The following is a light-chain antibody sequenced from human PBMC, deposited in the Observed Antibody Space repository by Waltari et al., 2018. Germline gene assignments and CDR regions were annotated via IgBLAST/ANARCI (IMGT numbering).Light chain of an antibody. CDR3: QKYNSAPWT. CDR2: ATS. CDR1: QGISGY. Sequence: DIQMTQSPSSLSASVGDRVTITCRASQGISGYLAWYQQKPGRVPKLLIYATSILQSGVPSRFRGSGSGTDFTLTINSLQAEDVATYYCQKYNSAPWTFGQGTKVEIK. J-gene: IGKJ1*01. V-gene: IGKV1-27*01.